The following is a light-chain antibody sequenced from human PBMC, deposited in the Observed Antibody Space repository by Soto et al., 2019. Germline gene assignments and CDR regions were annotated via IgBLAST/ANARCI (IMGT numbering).Light chain of an antibody. CDR2: GAS. CDR1: ETVRTGS. V-gene: IGKV3-20*01. J-gene: IGKJ1*01. Sequence: EIVLTQSPATLSLSPGEKATLSCRASETVRTGSLAWYQQKPGQAPRLLIFGASVRATDIPDRFSGSGSGTDLTLTITRQAPEDFAVYHCQQYASSPWTFGQGTKLEIK. CDR3: QQYASSPWT.